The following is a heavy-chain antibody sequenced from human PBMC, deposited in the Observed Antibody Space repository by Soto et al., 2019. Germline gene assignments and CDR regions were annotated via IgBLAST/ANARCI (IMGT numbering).Heavy chain of an antibody. Sequence: VQLVQSGAEVKKPGASVKISCKASGYTFTTNFIHWIRQAPGQGLEWVGIISPGGGTTVYAQKFQGRVTMPRDTSTSTVYMELRNLRSEDTAVFYCARAHYDSDAVDFWGQGTMVIVSS. V-gene: IGHV1-46*03. J-gene: IGHJ3*01. CDR2: ISPGGGTT. CDR1: GYTFTTNF. CDR3: ARAHYDSDAVDF. D-gene: IGHD3-22*01.